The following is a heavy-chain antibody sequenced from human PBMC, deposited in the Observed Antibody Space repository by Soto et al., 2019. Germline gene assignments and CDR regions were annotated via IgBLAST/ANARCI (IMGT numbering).Heavy chain of an antibody. D-gene: IGHD5-18*01. J-gene: IGHJ4*02. CDR2: ISGSGGST. V-gene: IGHV3-23*01. CDR1: GFTFSSYA. CDR3: AKDGGYSFEIDY. Sequence: GGSLRLSCAASGFTFSSYAMSWVRQAPGKGLEWVSAISGSGGSTYYADSVKGRFTISRDNSKNTLYLQMNSLRAEDTAVYYYAKDGGYSFEIDYWGQGTLVTVSS.